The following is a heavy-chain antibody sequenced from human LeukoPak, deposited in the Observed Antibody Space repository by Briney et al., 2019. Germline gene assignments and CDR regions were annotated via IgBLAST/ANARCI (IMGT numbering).Heavy chain of an antibody. D-gene: IGHD3-22*01. CDR3: ARPFLEYYYDSSGYYGGDY. CDR2: IYYSGST. CDR1: GGSVSSGSYY. V-gene: IGHV4-61*01. Sequence: SETLSLTCTVSGGSVSSGSYYWSWIRQPPGKGLEWIGYIYYSGSTNYNPSLKSRVTISVDTSKNQFSLKLSSVTAADTAVYYCARPFLEYYYDSSGYYGGDYWGQGTLVTVSS. J-gene: IGHJ4*02.